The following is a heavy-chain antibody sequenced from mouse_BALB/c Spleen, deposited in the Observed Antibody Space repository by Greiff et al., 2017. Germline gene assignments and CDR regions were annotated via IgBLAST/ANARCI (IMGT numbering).Heavy chain of an antibody. CDR3: ARGGGYDYSYFDY. CDR2: ISSGGST. CDR1: GFTFSSYA. V-gene: IGHV5-6-5*01. Sequence: EVQLVESGGGLVKPGGSLKLSCAASGFTFSSYAMSWVRQTPEKRLEWVASISSGGSTYYPDSVKGRFTISRDNARNILYLQMSSLRSEDTAMYYCARGGGYDYSYFDYWGQGTTLTVSS. D-gene: IGHD2-4*01. J-gene: IGHJ2*01.